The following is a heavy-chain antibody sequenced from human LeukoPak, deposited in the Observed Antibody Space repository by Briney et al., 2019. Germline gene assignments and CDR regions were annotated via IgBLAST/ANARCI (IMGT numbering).Heavy chain of an antibody. V-gene: IGHV4-59*08. Sequence: SETLSLTCTVSGGSIDIYYWSWSRQPPGKGLEWIGYIDNTGSTNYNPSLKSRVTMSIDTSKNQFSLKLNSVTAADTAVYYCARLKGGPWGQGTLVTVSS. CDR2: IDNTGST. J-gene: IGHJ5*02. CDR1: GGSIDIYY. CDR3: ARLKGGP. D-gene: IGHD3-16*01.